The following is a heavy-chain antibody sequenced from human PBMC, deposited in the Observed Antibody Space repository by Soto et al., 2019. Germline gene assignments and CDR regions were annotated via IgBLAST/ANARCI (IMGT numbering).Heavy chain of an antibody. D-gene: IGHD2-2*01. Sequence: GASVKVSCKASGYTFTSYAMHWVRQSPGQRLEWMGWINAGNGNTKYSQKFQGRVTITRDTSASTAYMELSSLRSEDTAVYYCARDGSNLGYYYYGMDVWGQGTTVTVSS. CDR2: INAGNGNT. V-gene: IGHV1-3*01. J-gene: IGHJ6*02. CDR1: GYTFTSYA. CDR3: ARDGSNLGYYYYGMDV.